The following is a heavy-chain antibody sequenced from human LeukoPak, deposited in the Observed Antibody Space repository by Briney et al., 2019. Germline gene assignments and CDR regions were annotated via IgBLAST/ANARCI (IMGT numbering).Heavy chain of an antibody. CDR2: IKQDGSEK. V-gene: IGHV3-7*01. Sequence: PGGSLRLSCAASGFTFSSYWMSWVRQAPGKGLEWVANIKQDGSEKYYVDSVKGRFTISRDNAKNSLYLQMNSLRADDTAVYYCARAEDSGYDPYYFDYWGQGTLVTVSS. D-gene: IGHD5-12*01. CDR3: ARAEDSGYDPYYFDY. J-gene: IGHJ4*02. CDR1: GFTFSSYW.